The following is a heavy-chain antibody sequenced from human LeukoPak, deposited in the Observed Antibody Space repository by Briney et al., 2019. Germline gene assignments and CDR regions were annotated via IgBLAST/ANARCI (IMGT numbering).Heavy chain of an antibody. Sequence: GGSLRLSCATSRFNFNKFGMTWVRQAPGKGLEWVAAIQSDGSKKYYADSVKGRFTISRDDSESTVYLQMNGLRAEDTAVYYCARDLWYGEMDFQHWGQGTLVTVSS. J-gene: IGHJ1*01. V-gene: IGHV3-30*03. CDR1: RFNFNKFG. CDR2: IQSDGSKK. CDR3: ARDLWYGEMDFQH. D-gene: IGHD3-10*01.